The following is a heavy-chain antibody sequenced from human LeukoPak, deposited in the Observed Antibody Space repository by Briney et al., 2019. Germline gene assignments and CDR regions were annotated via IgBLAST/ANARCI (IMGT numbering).Heavy chain of an antibody. CDR3: AKDLRAVAGRGPFHY. Sequence: GGSLRLSCAASGFIFSNYAMSWVRQAPGKGPEWVSAVNGSGDTTYYADSVKGRFTISRDNSKNTMYLLMNSLRAEDTAVYYCAKDLRAVAGRGPFHYWGQGTLVTVSS. V-gene: IGHV3-23*01. D-gene: IGHD6-19*01. CDR1: GFIFSNYA. J-gene: IGHJ4*02. CDR2: VNGSGDTT.